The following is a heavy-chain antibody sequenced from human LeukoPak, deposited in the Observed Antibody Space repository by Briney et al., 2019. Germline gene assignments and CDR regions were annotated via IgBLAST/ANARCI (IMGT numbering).Heavy chain of an antibody. CDR2: ISDSGGST. V-gene: IGHV3-48*01. D-gene: IGHD2/OR15-2a*01. CDR3: ARARASSMGSHYIDF. Sequence: PGGSLRLSCAASGFTFRSFGINWVRQSPGKGLEWISYISDSGGSTFYADSVKGRFSISRDSAKNTVYLQMNSLRAADTALYYCARARASSMGSHYIDFWGQGNLVTVSS. CDR1: GFTFRSFG. J-gene: IGHJ4*02.